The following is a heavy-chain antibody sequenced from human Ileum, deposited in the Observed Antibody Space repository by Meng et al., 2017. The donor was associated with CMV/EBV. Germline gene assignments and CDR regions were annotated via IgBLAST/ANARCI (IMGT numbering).Heavy chain of an antibody. CDR3: AGGNYGFDY. D-gene: IGHD4-17*01. J-gene: IGHJ4*02. V-gene: IGHV3-11*01. CDR1: GVPFGAYY. CDR2: ITGSGAII. Sequence: LRLACAASGVPFGAYYMTWVRQAPGKGLEWVSYITGSGAIIYYADSVKGRFTISRDNAKSSLYLEINSLRAEDTAVYYCAGGNYGFDYWGQGTLVTVSS.